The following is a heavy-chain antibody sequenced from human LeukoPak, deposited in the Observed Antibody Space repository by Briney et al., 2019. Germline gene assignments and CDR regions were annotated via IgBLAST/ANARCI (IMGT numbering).Heavy chain of an antibody. V-gene: IGHV4-31*03. J-gene: IGHJ6*02. Sequence: PSETLSLTCTVSGGSISSGGYYWSWIRQHPGKGLEWIGYIYYSGSTYYNPSLKSRVTISVDTSKNQFSLKLSSVTAADTAVYYCARDGFTMIVVDYGMDVWGQGTTVTVSS. CDR1: GGSISSGGYY. D-gene: IGHD3-22*01. CDR2: IYYSGST. CDR3: ARDGFTMIVVDYGMDV.